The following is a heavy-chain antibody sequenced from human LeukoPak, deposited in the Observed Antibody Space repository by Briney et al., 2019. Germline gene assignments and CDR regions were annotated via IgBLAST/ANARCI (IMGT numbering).Heavy chain of an antibody. J-gene: IGHJ6*03. Sequence: GGSLRLSCAASGFTFSSYEMNWVRQAPGKGLEWVSGINWNGGSTGYADSVKGRFTISRDNAKNSLYLQMNSLRAEDTALYYCAREGTTGTTVYYYYYYMDVWGKGTTVTVSS. CDR3: AREGTTGTTVYYYYYYMDV. CDR1: GFTFSSYE. D-gene: IGHD1-1*01. CDR2: INWNGGST. V-gene: IGHV3-20*04.